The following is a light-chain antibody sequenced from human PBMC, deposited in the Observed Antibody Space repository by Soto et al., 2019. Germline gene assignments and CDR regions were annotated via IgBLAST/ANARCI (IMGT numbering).Light chain of an antibody. V-gene: IGLV2-14*01. J-gene: IGLJ3*02. CDR1: SSDVGGYNY. CDR3: CSYAGGPWV. Sequence: QSVLTQPASVSGSPGQSITISCTGTSSDVGGYNYVSWYQQHPGKAPKLMIYEVSNRPSGVSNRFSGSKSGSTASLTISGLQAEDEADYYCCSYAGGPWVFGGGTKLTVL. CDR2: EVS.